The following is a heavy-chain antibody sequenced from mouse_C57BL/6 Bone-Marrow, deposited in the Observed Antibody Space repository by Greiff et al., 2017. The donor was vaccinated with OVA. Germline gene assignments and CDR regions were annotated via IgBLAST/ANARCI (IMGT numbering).Heavy chain of an antibody. Sequence: VQLQQPGAELVMPGASVKLSCKASGYTFTSYWMHWVKQRPGQGLEWIGEIDPSDSDTNYNQKFKGKSTLTVDKSSSTAFMLLSSLTSEDSAVYYCSRGGATWYFDVWGTGTTVTVSS. CDR2: IDPSDSDT. J-gene: IGHJ1*03. CDR3: SRGGATWYFDV. D-gene: IGHD4-1*02. V-gene: IGHV1-69*01. CDR1: GYTFTSYW.